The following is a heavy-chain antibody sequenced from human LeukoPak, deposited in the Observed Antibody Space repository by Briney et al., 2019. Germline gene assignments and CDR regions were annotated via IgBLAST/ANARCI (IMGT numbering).Heavy chain of an antibody. CDR2: ISSSSSYI. CDR3: ARDDGYSSSWYQSYYYYYMDV. CDR1: GFTFSSYS. D-gene: IGHD6-13*01. Sequence: GGSLRLSCAASGFTFSSYSMNWVRQAPGKGLEWVSPISSSSSYIYYADSVKGRFTISRDNAKNSLYLQMNSLRAEDTAVYYCARDDGYSSSWYQSYYYYYMDVWGKGTTVTVSS. V-gene: IGHV3-21*01. J-gene: IGHJ6*03.